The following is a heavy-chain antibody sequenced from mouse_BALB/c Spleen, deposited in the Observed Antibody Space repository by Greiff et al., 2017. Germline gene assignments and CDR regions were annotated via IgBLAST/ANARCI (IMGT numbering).Heavy chain of an antibody. Sequence: EVQGVESGGGLVKPGGSLKLSCAASGFTFSSYTMSWVRQTPEKRLEWVATISSGGGNTYYPDSVKGRFTISRDNAKNNLYLQMSSLRSEDTALYYCARYTALDYWGQGTSVTVSS. J-gene: IGHJ4*01. V-gene: IGHV5-9*03. CDR1: GFTFSSYT. CDR3: ARYTALDY. CDR2: ISSGGGNT.